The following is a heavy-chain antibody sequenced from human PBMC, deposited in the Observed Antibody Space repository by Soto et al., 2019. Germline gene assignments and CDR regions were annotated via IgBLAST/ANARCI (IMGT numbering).Heavy chain of an antibody. CDR1: GGSFSGYY. V-gene: IGHV4-34*01. D-gene: IGHD5-18*01. CDR3: ARVTPAHSRQLWFFDY. J-gene: IGHJ4*02. Sequence: QVQLQQWGAGLLKPSETLSLTCAVYGGSFSGYYWSWIRQPPGKGLEWIGEINHSGSTNYNPSLKSRVTISVDTSKNQFALTLSSVTASDTAVYYCARVTPAHSRQLWFFDYWGQGTLVTVSS. CDR2: INHSGST.